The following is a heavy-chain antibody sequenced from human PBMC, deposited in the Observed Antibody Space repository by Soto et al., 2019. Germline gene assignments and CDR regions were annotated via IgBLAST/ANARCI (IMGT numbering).Heavy chain of an antibody. J-gene: IGHJ4*02. CDR2: INGGGGTT. CDR1: GFSFSGYT. D-gene: IGHD3-9*01. Sequence: EVQLLESGGHWIQPGESLRLSCAASGFSFSGYTMNWVRQAQGKGLEWISGINGGGGTTYYADSVKGRFTISRDDSKNILYLQMNSPRAEDTAIYDCSKDRHPDGIWTFDYWGRGTLVTVSS. V-gene: IGHV3-23*01. CDR3: SKDRHPDGIWTFDY.